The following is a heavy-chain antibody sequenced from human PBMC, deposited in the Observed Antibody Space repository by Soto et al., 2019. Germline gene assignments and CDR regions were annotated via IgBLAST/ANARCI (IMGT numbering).Heavy chain of an antibody. CDR3: AREVSLIMAAPDY. CDR1: GYTFSNYA. V-gene: IGHV1-18*04. Sequence: ASVKVSCKTSGYTFSNYAISWVRQAPGQGLEWMGWVSPYNGNANYTEKFQGRVSMTTDTSTTTAYMELTSLTSDDTAIYYCAREVSLIMAAPDYWGQGTMVTVSS. D-gene: IGHD2-8*01. J-gene: IGHJ4*02. CDR2: VSPYNGNA.